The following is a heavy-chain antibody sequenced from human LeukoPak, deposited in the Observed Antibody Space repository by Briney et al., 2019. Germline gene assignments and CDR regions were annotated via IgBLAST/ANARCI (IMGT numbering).Heavy chain of an antibody. J-gene: IGHJ4*02. CDR2: IIPIFGTA. D-gene: IGHD2-2*02. V-gene: IGHV1-69*05. CDR1: GGTFSSYA. CDR3: ASPLGGCSSTSCYTALDY. Sequence: ASVKVSCKASGGTFSSYAISWVRQAPGQGLEWMGGIIPIFGTANYAQKFQGRVTITTDESTSTAYMELSSLRSEDTAVYYCASPLGGCSSTSCYTALDYWGQGTLVTVSS.